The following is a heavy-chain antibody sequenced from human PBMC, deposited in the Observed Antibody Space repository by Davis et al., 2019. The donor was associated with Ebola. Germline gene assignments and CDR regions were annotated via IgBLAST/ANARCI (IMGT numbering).Heavy chain of an antibody. Sequence: ASVKVSCKASGYTFTDYNIHWMRQAPGQRLEWIRRVILKSGATNYAQKFQGRVTMTRDTSISTVYMELSSLRYDDTADYYCARGHNYAHEYWGQGTLVTVSS. CDR1: GYTFTDYN. V-gene: IGHV1-2*06. D-gene: IGHD4-11*01. J-gene: IGHJ4*02. CDR2: VILKSGAT. CDR3: ARGHNYAHEY.